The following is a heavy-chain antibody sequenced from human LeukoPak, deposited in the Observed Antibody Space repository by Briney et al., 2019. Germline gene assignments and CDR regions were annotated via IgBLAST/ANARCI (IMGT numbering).Heavy chain of an antibody. CDR2: ILYTGST. V-gene: IGHV4-59*08. J-gene: IGHJ6*02. D-gene: IGHD6-13*01. CDR3: ARHFRIDGYSSSWYYGMDV. Sequence: PSETLSLTCTVSGGSISSNYWSWIRQPPGKGPEWIGYILYTGSTNYNPSLKSRVTISVDMSKNQFSLSLSSVTAADTAVYYCARHFRIDGYSSSWYYGMDVWGQGTPVTVSS. CDR1: GGSISSNY.